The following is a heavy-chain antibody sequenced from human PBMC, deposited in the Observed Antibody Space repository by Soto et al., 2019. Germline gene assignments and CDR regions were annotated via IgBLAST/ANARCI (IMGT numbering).Heavy chain of an antibody. CDR1: GVSISSDY. J-gene: IGHJ3*02. CDR3: RRAPPWRDVLDI. D-gene: IGHD3-3*01. V-gene: IGHV4-59*01. CDR2: TSHTGTT. Sequence: QVQLQESGPGLVKPSETLSLTCTVSGVSISSDYWTWIRQSPGKGLEWIAYTSHTGTTDYNPSLKGRVTNSLDTSTNQFPRKRTCVPAGDRAVYSCRRAPPWRDVLDIGGKGKKVTVS.